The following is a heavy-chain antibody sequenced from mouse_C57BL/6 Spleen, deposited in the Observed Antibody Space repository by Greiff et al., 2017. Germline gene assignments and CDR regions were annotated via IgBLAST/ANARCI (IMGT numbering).Heavy chain of an antibody. CDR1: GYTFTSYW. Sequence: QVQLQQPGAELVKPGASVKMSCKASGYTFTSYWITWVKQRPGQGLEWIGDIYPGSGSTNYNEKFKSKATLTVETSSSTAYMQLSSLTSEDSAVYYGARGDHDAGFAYWGQGTLVTVSA. J-gene: IGHJ3*01. CDR3: ARGDHDAGFAY. V-gene: IGHV1-55*01. CDR2: IYPGSGST.